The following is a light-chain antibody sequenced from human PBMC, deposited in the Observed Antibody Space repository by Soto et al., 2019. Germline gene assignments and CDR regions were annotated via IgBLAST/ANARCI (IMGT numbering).Light chain of an antibody. Sequence: DIQMTQSPSTLSASVGDRVTITCRASESISLWLAWFQQKPGKAPKLLIYKASTLASEFPSRFSGSGSGTEFTLTIRSLQPDDFAIYYCQHSNSFPYTFGQGTKVDI. CDR1: ESISLW. CDR3: QHSNSFPYT. CDR2: KAS. V-gene: IGKV1-5*03. J-gene: IGKJ2*01.